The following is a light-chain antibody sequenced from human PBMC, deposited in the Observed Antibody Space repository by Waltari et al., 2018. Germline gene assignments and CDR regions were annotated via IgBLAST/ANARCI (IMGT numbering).Light chain of an antibody. V-gene: IGKV3-20*01. J-gene: IGKJ1*01. CDR2: GTS. CDR3: HQYHNSPQT. Sequence: ELELTQSPGTLSLSPGDRATLSCRASHIVNRAYLAWYHQKRGQAPRFLIYGTSTRATGISERFSGSGSGTDFILTISRLEPEDFAIYYCHQYHNSPQTFGQGTKVEI. CDR1: HIVNRAY.